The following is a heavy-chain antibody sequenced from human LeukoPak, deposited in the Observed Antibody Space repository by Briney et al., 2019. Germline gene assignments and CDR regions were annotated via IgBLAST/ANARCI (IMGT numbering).Heavy chain of an antibody. V-gene: IGHV4-59*01. J-gene: IGHJ3*02. CDR1: GGSISSYY. CDR2: IYYSGST. CDR3: ARDYYDILTGYYSAFDI. Sequence: KTSETLSLTCTVSGGSISSYYWSWIRQPPGKGLVWIGYIYYSGSTNYNPSLKSRVTISVDTSKNQFSLKLSSVTAADTAVYYCARDYYDILTGYYSAFDIWGQGTMVTVSS. D-gene: IGHD3-9*01.